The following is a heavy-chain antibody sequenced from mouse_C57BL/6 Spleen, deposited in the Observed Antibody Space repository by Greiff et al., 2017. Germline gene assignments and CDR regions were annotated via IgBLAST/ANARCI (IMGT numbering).Heavy chain of an antibody. V-gene: IGHV10-1*01. Sequence: DVQLVESGGGLVQPKGSLKLSCAASGFSFNTYAMNWVRQAPGKGLEWVARIRSKSNNYATYYADSVKDRFTISRDDSESMLSLQMNNLKTEDTAMYYCVRHLFAYWGQGTLVTVSA. J-gene: IGHJ3*01. CDR1: GFSFNTYA. CDR2: IRSKSNNYAT. CDR3: VRHLFAY.